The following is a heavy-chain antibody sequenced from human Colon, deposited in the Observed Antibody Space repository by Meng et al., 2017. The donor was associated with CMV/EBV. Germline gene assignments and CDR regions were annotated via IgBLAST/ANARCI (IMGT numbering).Heavy chain of an antibody. V-gene: IGHV1-46*01. D-gene: IGHD6-6*01. CDR1: GNIFSSAY. CDR2: VSLTGERP. CDR3: ARMFAASSGWFDP. Sequence: KASGNIFSSAYEHWVRKATGKGLDWVGMVSLTGERPKYAQKFQGRVTMTRDTSTSTFYMELSSLVSEDTAVYYCARMFAASSGWFDPWGQGTLVTVSS. J-gene: IGHJ5*02.